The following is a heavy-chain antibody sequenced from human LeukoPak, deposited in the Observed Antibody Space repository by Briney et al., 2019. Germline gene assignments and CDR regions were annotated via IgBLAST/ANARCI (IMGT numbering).Heavy chain of an antibody. CDR3: AKTSSSWYGHLDY. CDR1: GFTFSSYA. CDR2: ISGSGGNT. Sequence: GGSLRLSCAASGFTFSSYAMSWVRQAPGKGLEWVSAISGSGGNTYYADSVKGRFTISRDTSKNTLYLQMDSLRAEDTAVYHCAKTSSSWYGHLDYWGQGALVTVPS. D-gene: IGHD6-13*01. V-gene: IGHV3-23*01. J-gene: IGHJ4*02.